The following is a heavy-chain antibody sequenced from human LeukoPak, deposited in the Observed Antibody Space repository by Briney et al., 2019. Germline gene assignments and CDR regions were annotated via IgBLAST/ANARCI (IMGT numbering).Heavy chain of an antibody. CDR2: IYPGDSDT. J-gene: IGHJ6*02. V-gene: IGHV5-51*01. CDR3: ARQYYDSTPSYYGMDV. CDR1: GYSFTSYW. Sequence: GESLKISCKGSGYSFTSYWIGWVRQMPGKGLEWMGIIYPGDSDTRYSPSFQGQVTISADKSISTAYLQWSSLKASDTAMYYCARQYYDSTPSYYGMDVWGQGTLVTVSS. D-gene: IGHD3-22*01.